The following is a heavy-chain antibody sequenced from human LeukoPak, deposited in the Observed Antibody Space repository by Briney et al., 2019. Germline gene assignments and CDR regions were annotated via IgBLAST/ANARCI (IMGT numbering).Heavy chain of an antibody. V-gene: IGHV3-23*01. D-gene: IGHD5-18*01. J-gene: IGHJ4*02. CDR1: GFTFSSYA. CDR2: ISGSGGST. CDR3: ASSGYSYGPAAYYFDY. Sequence: GGSLRLSCAASGFTFSSYAMSWVRQAPGKGLEWVSAISGSGGSTYYADSVKGRFTISRDNARNSLYLQMNSLRDEDTAVYYCASSGYSYGPAAYYFDYWGQGTPLTVSS.